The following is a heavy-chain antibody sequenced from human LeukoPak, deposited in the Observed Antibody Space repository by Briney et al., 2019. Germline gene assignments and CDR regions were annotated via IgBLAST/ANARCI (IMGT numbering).Heavy chain of an antibody. CDR1: GGSISSYY. V-gene: IGHV4-4*07. Sequence: PSETLSLTCTVSGGSISSYYWSWLRQPAGKGLEWIGRIYTSGSTNYNPSLKSRVTMSVDTSKNQFSLKLSSVTAADTAVYYCARDRIVVVVGATLDNWFDPWGQGTLVTVSS. J-gene: IGHJ5*02. CDR2: IYTSGST. D-gene: IGHD2-15*01. CDR3: ARDRIVVVVGATLDNWFDP.